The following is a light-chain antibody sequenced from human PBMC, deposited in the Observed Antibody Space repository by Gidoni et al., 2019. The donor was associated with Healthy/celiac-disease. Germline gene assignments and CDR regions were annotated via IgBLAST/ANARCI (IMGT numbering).Light chain of an antibody. J-gene: IGKJ4*01. V-gene: IGKV2-28*01. Sequence: DIVMTQSPLSLPVTPAEPASISCRSSQSLLHSNGYNYLDWYLQKPGQSPQLLIYLGSNRASGVPDRFSGSGSGTDFTLKISRVEAEDVGVYYCMQALQTRTFGGGTKVEIK. CDR3: MQALQTRT. CDR1: QSLLHSNGYNY. CDR2: LGS.